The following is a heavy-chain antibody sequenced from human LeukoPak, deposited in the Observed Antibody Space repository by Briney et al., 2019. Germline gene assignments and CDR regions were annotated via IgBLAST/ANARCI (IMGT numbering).Heavy chain of an antibody. CDR3: AKDHAYDTSGYYYDY. V-gene: IGHV3-23*01. D-gene: IGHD3-22*01. J-gene: IGHJ4*02. CDR1: GFTFSSYA. CDR2: ISRSDGTT. Sequence: GGSLRLSCAGSGFTFSSYAMTWVRQAPGTGLEWVSSISRSDGTTYYADSVKGRFTISRDNSKNTLFLQMNSLRAEDTAVYYCAKDHAYDTSGYYYDYWGQGTLVTVSS.